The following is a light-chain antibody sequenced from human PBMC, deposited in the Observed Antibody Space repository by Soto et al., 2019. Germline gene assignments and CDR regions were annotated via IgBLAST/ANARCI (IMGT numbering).Light chain of an antibody. CDR3: MQGTHWPPYT. J-gene: IGKJ2*01. CDR2: KVS. V-gene: IGKV2-30*01. Sequence: DVVMTQSPLSLPVTLGQPASISCRSSQSLVYSDGNTYLNWFQQRPGQSPRRLIYKVSNRDSGVPDRFSGSGSGTDFTLKISRVEAEYVGVYYCMQGTHWPPYTFGQGTKLAIK. CDR1: QSLVYSDGNTY.